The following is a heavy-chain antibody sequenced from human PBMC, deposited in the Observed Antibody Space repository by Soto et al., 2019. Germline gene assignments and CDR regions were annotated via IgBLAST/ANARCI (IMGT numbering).Heavy chain of an antibody. CDR2: ISGSGGST. D-gene: IGHD3-3*01. J-gene: IGHJ6*02. V-gene: IGHV3-23*01. Sequence: EVPLLESGGGLVQPGGSLRLSCAASGFTFSSYAMSWVRQAPGKGLEWVSAISGSGGSTYYADSVKGRFTISRDNSKNTLYLQMNSLRAEDTAVYYCAKVLYYDFWSGYSRNYYYYGMDVWGQGTTVTVSS. CDR1: GFTFSSYA. CDR3: AKVLYYDFWSGYSRNYYYYGMDV.